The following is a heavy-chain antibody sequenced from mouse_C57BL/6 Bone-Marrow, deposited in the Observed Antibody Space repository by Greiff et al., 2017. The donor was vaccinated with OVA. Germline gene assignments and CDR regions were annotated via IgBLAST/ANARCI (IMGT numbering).Heavy chain of an antibody. Sequence: QVQLQQSGPGLVQPSQSLSITCTVSGFSLTSYGVHWVRQSPGKGLEWLGVIWSGGSTDYNAAFISRLSISKDNSKSQVFFKMNSLQADDTAIYYCARNSGWLLQFAYWGQGTLVTVSA. V-gene: IGHV2-2*01. CDR3: ARNSGWLLQFAY. CDR1: GFSLTSYG. CDR2: IWSGGST. J-gene: IGHJ3*01. D-gene: IGHD2-3*01.